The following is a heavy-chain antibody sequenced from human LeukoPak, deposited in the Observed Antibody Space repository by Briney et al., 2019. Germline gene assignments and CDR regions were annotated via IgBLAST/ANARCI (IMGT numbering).Heavy chain of an antibody. CDR2: LRYVGRKE. V-gene: IGHV3-30*02. D-gene: IGHD1-14*01. J-gene: IGHJ4*02. Sequence: GGALRLSCAASGFTFSNYGMQWVRQAPGKGQGWVAYLRYVGRKEYYGQSVKGRITISRDNSKHTVYLHMNSLRTQDTAVYYCAKVIGDCSANHCLLFDDWGQGVLLTVSS. CDR3: AKVIGDCSANHCLLFDD. CDR1: GFTFSNYG.